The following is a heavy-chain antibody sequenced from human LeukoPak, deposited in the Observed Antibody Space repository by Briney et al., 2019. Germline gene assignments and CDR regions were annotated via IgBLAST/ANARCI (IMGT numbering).Heavy chain of an antibody. V-gene: IGHV1-2*02. CDR2: INPNSGGT. CDR3: ARAGPTFGVAPDWDY. Sequence: ASVKVSCKASGYTFTGYYMHWVRQAPGQGLEWMGWINPNSGGTNYAQKFQGRVTMTRDTSISTAYMELSRLRSDDTAVYYCARAGPTFGVAPDWDYWGQGTLVTVSS. CDR1: GYTFTGYY. J-gene: IGHJ4*02. D-gene: IGHD3-9*01.